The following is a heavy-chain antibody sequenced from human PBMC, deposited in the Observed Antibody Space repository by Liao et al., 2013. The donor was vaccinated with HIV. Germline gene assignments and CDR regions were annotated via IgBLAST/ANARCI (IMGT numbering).Heavy chain of an antibody. CDR2: IYTSGST. V-gene: IGHV4-4*07. CDR1: GGSISSFQ. Sequence: QVQLQESGPGLVKPSETLPLTCTVSGGSISSFQWNWIRQPAGKGLEWIGRIYTSGSTNYNPSLKSRVTISVDTSKNQFSLKLSSVTAADTAVYYCASTPYDFWSGPVDFWGQGTLVTVSS. J-gene: IGHJ4*02. D-gene: IGHD3-3*01. CDR3: ASTPYDFWSGPVDF.